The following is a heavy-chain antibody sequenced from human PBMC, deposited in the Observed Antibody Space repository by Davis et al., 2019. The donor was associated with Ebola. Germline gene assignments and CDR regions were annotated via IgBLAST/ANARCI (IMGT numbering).Heavy chain of an antibody. CDR1: GGTFSSYA. CDR2: IIPIFGTA. D-gene: IGHD3-16*02. Sequence: SVKVSCKASGGTFSSYAISWVRQAPGQGLEWMGGIIPIFGTANYAQKFQGRVTITADESTSTAYMELSSLRSEDTAVYYCARVPSTFGGVIDRLDYWGQGTLVTVSS. V-gene: IGHV1-69*13. CDR3: ARVPSTFGGVIDRLDY. J-gene: IGHJ4*02.